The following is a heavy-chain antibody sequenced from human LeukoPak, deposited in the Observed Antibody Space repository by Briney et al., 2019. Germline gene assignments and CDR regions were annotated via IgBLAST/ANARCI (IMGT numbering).Heavy chain of an antibody. Sequence: PGGSLRLSCAASRFTFSDYYMVWIRQAPGKGLEWVSYISNGGSSTKYADSVKGRFTISGDNAKNSLSLRMTSVRPEDTAVYYCARADRTSWFDYWGQGTLVTVSS. V-gene: IGHV3-11*05. D-gene: IGHD2-2*01. CDR1: RFTFSDYY. CDR3: ARADRTSWFDY. J-gene: IGHJ4*02. CDR2: ISNGGSST.